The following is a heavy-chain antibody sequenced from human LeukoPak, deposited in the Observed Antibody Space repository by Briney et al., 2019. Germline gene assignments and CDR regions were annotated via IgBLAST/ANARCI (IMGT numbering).Heavy chain of an antibody. V-gene: IGHV1-69*13. CDR1: GGTFISYA. Sequence: SVTVSCTASGGTFISYAISWVRQAPGQGLEWMGGIIPIFGTANYAQKFQGRVTITADESTSTAYMELSSLRSEDTAVYYCARESPSQNYYYYYGMDVWGQGTTVTVSS. CDR3: ARESPSQNYYYYYGMDV. CDR2: IIPIFGTA. J-gene: IGHJ6*02.